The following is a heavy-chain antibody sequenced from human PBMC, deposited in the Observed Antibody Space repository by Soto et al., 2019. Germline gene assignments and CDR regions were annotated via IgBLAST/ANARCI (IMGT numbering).Heavy chain of an antibody. Sequence: GGSLRLSCAASGFTFSSYAMSWVRQAPGKGLERVSAISGSGGSTYYADSVKGRFTISRDNSKNTLYLQMNSLRAEDTAVYYCAKGRPFNVDTAMVRDRYYFDYWGQGTLVTVSS. CDR2: ISGSGGST. CDR3: AKGRPFNVDTAMVRDRYYFDY. V-gene: IGHV3-23*01. CDR1: GFTFSSYA. J-gene: IGHJ4*02. D-gene: IGHD5-18*01.